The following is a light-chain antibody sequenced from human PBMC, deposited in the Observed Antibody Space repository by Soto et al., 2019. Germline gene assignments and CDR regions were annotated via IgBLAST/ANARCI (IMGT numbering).Light chain of an antibody. Sequence: QSALTQPASVSGSPGQSVAISCTGPSSDVGAYNYVSWYQQHPGKAPTLLLSEGSNRPPWVSDRFSGSKSGNTASLTIAGLQAEDEADYYCSSLTTSFTYVFGTGTKVTVL. CDR3: SSLTTSFTYV. J-gene: IGLJ1*01. CDR2: EGS. CDR1: SSDVGAYNY. V-gene: IGLV2-14*01.